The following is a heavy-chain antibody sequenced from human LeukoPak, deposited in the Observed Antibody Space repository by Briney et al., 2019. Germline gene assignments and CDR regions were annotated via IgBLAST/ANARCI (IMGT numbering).Heavy chain of an antibody. V-gene: IGHV3-23*01. D-gene: IGHD3-22*01. CDR3: AKHLYYDSSGYYETPYYFDY. J-gene: IGHJ4*02. CDR2: ISGSGGST. CDR1: GFSFSRYS. Sequence: GGSLRLSCAASGFSFSRYSMSWVRQAPGKGLEWVSAISGSGGSTYYADSVKGRFTISRDNSKNTLYLQMNSLRAEDTAVYYCAKHLYYDSSGYYETPYYFDYWGQGTLVTVSS.